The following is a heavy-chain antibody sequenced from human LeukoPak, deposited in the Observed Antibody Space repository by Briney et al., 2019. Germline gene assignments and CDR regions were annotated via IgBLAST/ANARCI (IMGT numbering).Heavy chain of an antibody. J-gene: IGHJ4*02. CDR2: ISYDGRNK. V-gene: IGHV3-30*04. CDR3: ARDPSRWTTGYFDY. Sequence: GRSLRLSCAASGFTFSSYAMHWGRQAPGKGLEGGAVISYDGRNKYYADSVKGRFTISRDNSKNTLYLQMNSLRAEDTAVYYCARDPSRWTTGYFDYWGQGTLVTVSS. D-gene: IGHD4-17*01. CDR1: GFTFSSYA.